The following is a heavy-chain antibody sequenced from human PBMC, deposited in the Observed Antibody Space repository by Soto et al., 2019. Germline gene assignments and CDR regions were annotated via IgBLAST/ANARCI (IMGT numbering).Heavy chain of an antibody. D-gene: IGHD4-17*01. CDR2: VWYDGSIK. CDR1: GFIFSTYG. V-gene: IGHV3-33*06. Sequence: GGSLRLSCAASGFIFSTYGMHWVRQAPGKGLEWVALVWYDGSIKYYADSVKGRFTISRDNSKDTLYLQMNSLRAEDTAVYYCANDYDYGDSTSLYYFDYWGQGTLVTVSS. J-gene: IGHJ4*02. CDR3: ANDYDYGDSTSLYYFDY.